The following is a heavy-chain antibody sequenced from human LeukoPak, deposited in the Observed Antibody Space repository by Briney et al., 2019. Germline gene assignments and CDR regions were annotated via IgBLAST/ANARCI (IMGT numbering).Heavy chain of an antibody. J-gene: IGHJ5*02. D-gene: IGHD3-10*01. CDR1: GYTFTSYA. CDR3: ARVITMVRGQNWFDP. V-gene: IGHV1-3*01. Sequence: ASVKVSCKASGYTFTSYAMHWARQAPGQRLEWMGWINAGNGNTKYSQKFQGRVTITRDTSASTAYMELSSLRSEDTAVYYCARVITMVRGQNWFDPWGQGTLVTVSS. CDR2: INAGNGNT.